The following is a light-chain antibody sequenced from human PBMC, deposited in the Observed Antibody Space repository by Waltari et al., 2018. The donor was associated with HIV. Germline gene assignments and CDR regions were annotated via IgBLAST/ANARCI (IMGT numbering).Light chain of an antibody. J-gene: IGKJ5*01. CDR2: DAS. V-gene: IGKV3-15*01. Sequence: EILMTQSPATLSVSSGERATLSCRASQTIRSNLAWYQQKPGHAPRLLLYDASTRATGIPARFSGSGSGTEFTLTITSLQSEDFAVYYCQQYNNWPPITFGQGARLEIK. CDR3: QQYNNWPPIT. CDR1: QTIRSN.